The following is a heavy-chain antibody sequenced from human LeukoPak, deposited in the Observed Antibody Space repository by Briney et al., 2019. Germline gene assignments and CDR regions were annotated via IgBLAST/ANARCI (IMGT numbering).Heavy chain of an antibody. CDR2: IYTSGST. Sequence: SETLSLTCTVSGGSISSGSYYWSWIRQPAGKGLEWIGRIYTSGSTNYNPSLKSRVTISVDTSKNQFSLKLSSVTAADTAVYYCARALDGYNYLWFDPWGQGTLVTVSS. V-gene: IGHV4-61*02. D-gene: IGHD5-24*01. CDR1: GGSISSGSYY. CDR3: ARALDGYNYLWFDP. J-gene: IGHJ5*02.